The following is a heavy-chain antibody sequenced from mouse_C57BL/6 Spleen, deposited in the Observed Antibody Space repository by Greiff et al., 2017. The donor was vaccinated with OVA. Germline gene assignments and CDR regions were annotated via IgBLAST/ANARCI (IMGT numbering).Heavy chain of an antibody. D-gene: IGHD2-1*01. CDR1: GYTFTSYG. CDR3: ARRDGNYLFDC. J-gene: IGHJ2*01. Sequence: QVQLKESGAELARPGASVKLSCKASGYTFTSYGISWVKQRTGQGLEWIGEIYPRSGNTYYNEKFKGKATLTADKSSSTAYMELRSLTSEDSAVYFCARRDGNYLFDCWGQGTTLTVSS. V-gene: IGHV1-81*01. CDR2: IYPRSGNT.